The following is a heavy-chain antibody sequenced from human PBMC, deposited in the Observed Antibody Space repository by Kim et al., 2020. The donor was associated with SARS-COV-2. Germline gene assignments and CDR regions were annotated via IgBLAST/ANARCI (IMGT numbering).Heavy chain of an antibody. Sequence: ASVKVSCKASGYTFTSYAMHWVRQAPGQRLEWMGWINASNGNTKYSQKFQGRVTITRDTSASTAYMELSSLRSEDTAGYYCARDMYYYDSSGYLIWGQGTLVTVSS. CDR1: GYTFTSYA. CDR2: INASNGNT. J-gene: IGHJ4*02. V-gene: IGHV1-3*01. D-gene: IGHD3-22*01. CDR3: ARDMYYYDSSGYLI.